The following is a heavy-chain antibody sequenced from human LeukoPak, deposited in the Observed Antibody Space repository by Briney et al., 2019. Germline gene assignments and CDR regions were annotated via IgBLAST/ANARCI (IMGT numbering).Heavy chain of an antibody. CDR1: GYTFTSYG. V-gene: IGHV1-18*01. CDR2: ISAYNGNT. Sequence: ASVKVSCKASGYTFTSYGISWVRQAPGQGLEWMGWISAYNGNTNYAQKLQGRVTMTTDTSTSTAYMELRSLRSDDTAVYYCARDWTYYYDSSGYYYKGCWFDPWGQGTLVTVSS. CDR3: ARDWTYYYDSSGYYYKGCWFDP. J-gene: IGHJ5*02. D-gene: IGHD3-22*01.